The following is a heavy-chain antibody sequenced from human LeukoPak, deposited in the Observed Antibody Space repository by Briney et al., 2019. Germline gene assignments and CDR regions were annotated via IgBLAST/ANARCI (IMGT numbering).Heavy chain of an antibody. CDR2: LNLDGSTT. CDR3: ARESSGSYWG. CDR1: GFIFSKHW. D-gene: IGHD3-10*01. Sequence: GGSLTLSCVASGFIFSKHWMHWIRQAPGKGLVWVSRLNLDGSTTSYADSVKGRFTISRDNAKNTLYLQMNSLRVDDTGVYYCARESSGSYWGWGQGTLVTVSS. V-gene: IGHV3-74*01. J-gene: IGHJ4*02.